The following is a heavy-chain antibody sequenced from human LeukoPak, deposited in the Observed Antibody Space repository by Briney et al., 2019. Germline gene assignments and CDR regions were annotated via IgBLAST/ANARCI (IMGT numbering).Heavy chain of an antibody. CDR1: GFTFSSYG. J-gene: IGHJ4*02. V-gene: IGHV3-30*18. CDR2: ISYDGSNK. Sequence: PGGSLRLFCAASGFTFSSYGMHWVRQAPGKGLEWVAVISYDGSNKYYADSVKGRFTISRDNSKNTLYLQMNSLRAEDTAVYYCAKDRYYYDSSGSIYFDYWSQGTLVTVSS. D-gene: IGHD3-22*01. CDR3: AKDRYYYDSSGSIYFDY.